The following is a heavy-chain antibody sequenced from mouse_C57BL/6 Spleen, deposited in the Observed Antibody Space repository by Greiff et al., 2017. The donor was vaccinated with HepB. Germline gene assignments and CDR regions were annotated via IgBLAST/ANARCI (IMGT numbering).Heavy chain of an antibody. CDR3: AKNAHYYGISFYY. Sequence: QVQLQQSGPGLVQPSQRLSITCTVSGFSLTSYGVHWVRQSPGKGLEWLGVIWRGGSTDYNAAFMSRLSITKDNSKSQVFCKMNSLQTDDTAIYYCAKNAHYYGISFYYWGQGTTLTVSS. CDR1: GFSLTSYG. D-gene: IGHD1-1*01. V-gene: IGHV2-5*01. CDR2: IWRGGST. J-gene: IGHJ2*01.